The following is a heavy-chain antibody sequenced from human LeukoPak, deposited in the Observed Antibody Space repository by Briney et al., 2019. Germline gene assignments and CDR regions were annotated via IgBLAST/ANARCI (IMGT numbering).Heavy chain of an antibody. J-gene: IGHJ6*02. CDR3: ARGRYDFWSGYIQPRTYYYGMDV. CDR2: ISSSGSTI. CDR1: GFTFSDYY. V-gene: IGHV3-11*01. Sequence: AGGSLRLSCAASGFTFSDYYMSWIRQAPGKGLEWVSYISSSGSTIYYADSVKGRFTVSRDNAKNSLYLQTNSLRAEDTAVYYCARGRYDFWSGYIQPRTYYYGMDVWGQGTTVTVSS. D-gene: IGHD3-3*01.